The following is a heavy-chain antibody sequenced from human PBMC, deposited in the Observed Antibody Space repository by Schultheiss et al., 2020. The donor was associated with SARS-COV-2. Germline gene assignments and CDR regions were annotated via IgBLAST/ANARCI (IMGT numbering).Heavy chain of an antibody. D-gene: IGHD2-2*03. CDR2: ISGSGGST. CDR3: ARDSGYCTSSNCHNFDY. CDR1: GFTFSSYG. Sequence: GESLKISCAASGFTFSSYGMHWVRQAPGKGLEWVSAISGSGGSTYYADSVKGRFTISRDNSKNTLYLQMNSLRAEDTAVYYCARDSGYCTSSNCHNFDYWGQGTLVTVSS. J-gene: IGHJ4*02. V-gene: IGHV3-23*01.